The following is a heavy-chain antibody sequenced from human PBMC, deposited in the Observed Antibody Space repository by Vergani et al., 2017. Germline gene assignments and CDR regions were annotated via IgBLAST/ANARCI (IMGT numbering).Heavy chain of an antibody. CDR2: IYHSGSA. CDR3: ARDYRHDYSYYAYMDV. Sequence: QVQLQQWGAGLLKPSETLSLTCAVSGGSISNYYWNWIRQPPGQGLEWIGYIYHSGSADYNPPLKSRVTISVDTSKNQFSLKLSSVTAADTAVYDCARDYRHDYSYYAYMDVWGKGTTVTVSS. J-gene: IGHJ6*03. V-gene: IGHV4-59*01. CDR1: GGSISNYY. D-gene: IGHD1-1*01.